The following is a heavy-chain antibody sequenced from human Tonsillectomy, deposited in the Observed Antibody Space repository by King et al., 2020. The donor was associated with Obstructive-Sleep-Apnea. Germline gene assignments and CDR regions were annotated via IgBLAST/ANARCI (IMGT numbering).Heavy chain of an antibody. CDR3: ARIDDSSGYYYYFDY. Sequence: VQLQESGPGLVKPSQTLSLTCTVSGGSISSGDYYWSWIRQPPGKGLEWIGYIYYSGTTYYIPSLKSRVTISVDTSKNQFSLKLSSVTAADTAVYYCARIDDSSGYYYYFDYWGQGTLVTVSS. D-gene: IGHD3-22*01. J-gene: IGHJ4*02. CDR1: GGSISSGDYY. CDR2: IYYSGTT. V-gene: IGHV4-30-4*01.